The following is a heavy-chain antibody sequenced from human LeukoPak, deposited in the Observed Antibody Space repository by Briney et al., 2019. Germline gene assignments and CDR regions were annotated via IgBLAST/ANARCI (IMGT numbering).Heavy chain of an antibody. CDR2: VYYTETT. CDR3: ARRFQGGNGWTFDY. V-gene: IGHV4-39*01. CDR1: GGSVSSTSYY. D-gene: IGHD3/OR15-3a*01. J-gene: IGHJ4*02. Sequence: PSETLSLTCTVSGGSVSSTSYYWGWVRQPPGKGLEWIGSVYYTETTYYNPSLKSRVAISIDTSKNQFSLRLSSVTAADTAVYYCARRFQGGNGWTFDYWGQGILVTVSS.